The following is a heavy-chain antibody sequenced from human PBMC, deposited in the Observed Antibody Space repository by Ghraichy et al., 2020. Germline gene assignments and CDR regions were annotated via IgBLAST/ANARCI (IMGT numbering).Heavy chain of an antibody. CDR2: IYYSGTT. V-gene: IGHV4-39*01. CDR1: GDSISGSNYY. J-gene: IGHJ4*01. D-gene: IGHD1-7*01. Sequence: SETLSLTCTVSGDSISGSNYYWGWIRQPPGKGLEWIGTIYYSGTTYYNPSLKSRVTMSVDTSKKQFSLNLNSVTAADTAVYFCARRGWNYLEGYYIDYWGHGTLVTVSS. CDR3: ARRGWNYLEGYYIDY.